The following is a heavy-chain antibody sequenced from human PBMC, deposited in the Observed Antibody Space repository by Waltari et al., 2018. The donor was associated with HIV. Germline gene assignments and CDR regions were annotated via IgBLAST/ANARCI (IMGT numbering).Heavy chain of an antibody. CDR3: ARGLKTTVTKTFYHYYYFYIDV. V-gene: IGHV4-34*02. Sequence: QVQLQQWGAGLLKPSETLSLSCAVYGGSFSGSYWTWIRQSPQKGLEWIGEIRYNGVVTYNPSFESRVTISIDTSKNQFSLRLTSATAADTAVYYCARGLKTTVTKTFYHYYYFYIDVWGTGTTVIVSS. D-gene: IGHD4-17*01. J-gene: IGHJ6*03. CDR2: IRYNGVV. CDR1: GGSFSGSY.